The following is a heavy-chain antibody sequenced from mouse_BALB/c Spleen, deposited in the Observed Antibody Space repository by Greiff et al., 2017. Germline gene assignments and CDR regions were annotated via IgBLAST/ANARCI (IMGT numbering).Heavy chain of an antibody. CDR3: TRSADYYGSSYVWYIDV. Sequence: LQQPGSELVRPGASVKLSCKASGYTFTSYWMHWVKQRHGQGLEWIGNIYPGSGSTNYDEKFKSKGTLTVDTSSSTAYMHLSSLTSEDSAVYYCTRSADYYGSSYVWYIDVWGAGTTVTVSS. CDR2: IYPGSGST. J-gene: IGHJ1*01. CDR1: GYTFTSYW. V-gene: IGHV1S22*01. D-gene: IGHD1-1*01.